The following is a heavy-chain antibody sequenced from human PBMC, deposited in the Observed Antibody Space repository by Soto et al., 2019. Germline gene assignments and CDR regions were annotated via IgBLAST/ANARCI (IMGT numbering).Heavy chain of an antibody. CDR2: IIPILGIA. CDR1: GGTFSSYT. Sequence: ASVKVSCKASGGTFSSYTISWVRQAPGQGLEWMGRIIPILGIANYAQKFQGRVTITADKSTSTAYMELSSLRSEDTAVYYCARELELSYYMDVWGKGTTVTVSS. J-gene: IGHJ6*03. V-gene: IGHV1-69*04. D-gene: IGHD1-7*01. CDR3: ARELELSYYMDV.